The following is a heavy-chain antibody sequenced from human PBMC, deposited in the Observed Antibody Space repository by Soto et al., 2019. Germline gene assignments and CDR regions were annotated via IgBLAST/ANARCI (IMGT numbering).Heavy chain of an antibody. V-gene: IGHV3-30-3*01. J-gene: IGHJ4*02. CDR2: ISYDGSNK. CDR1: GFTFSSYA. D-gene: IGHD6-6*01. CDR3: ARDGQYTSPRNFDY. Sequence: QVQLVESGGGVVQPGRSLRLSCAASGFTFSSYAMHWVRQAPGKGLEWGAVISYDGSNKYYADSVKGRFTISRDNSKNTLYLQMNSLRAEDTAVYYCARDGQYTSPRNFDYWGQGTLVTVSS.